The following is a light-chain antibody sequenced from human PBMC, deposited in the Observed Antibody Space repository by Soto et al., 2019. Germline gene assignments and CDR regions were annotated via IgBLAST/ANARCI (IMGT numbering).Light chain of an antibody. Sequence: QSVLTQPASVSGSPGQSITISCSGTSSDVGAYNFVSWYQQHPGKAPKLMIFEVTNRPSGISHRFSGSKSGNTASLIISGLQAEDEADYHCRSYTSTNTPDVFGTGTKLTAL. CDR1: SSDVGAYNF. CDR3: RSYTSTNTPDV. CDR2: EVT. V-gene: IGLV2-14*01. J-gene: IGLJ1*01.